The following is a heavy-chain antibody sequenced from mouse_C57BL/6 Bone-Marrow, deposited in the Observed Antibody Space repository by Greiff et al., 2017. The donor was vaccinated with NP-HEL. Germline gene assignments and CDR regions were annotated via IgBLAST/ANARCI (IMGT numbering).Heavy chain of an antibody. V-gene: IGHV1-22*01. J-gene: IGHJ1*03. CDR2: INPNNGGT. Sequence: VHVKQSGPELVKPGASVKMSCKASGYTFTDYNMHWVKQSHGKSLEWIGYINPNNGGTSYNQKFKGKATLTVNKSSSTAYMELRSLTSEDSAVYYCARGGPWYFDVWGTGTTVTVSS. CDR1: GYTFTDYN. CDR3: ARGGPWYFDV.